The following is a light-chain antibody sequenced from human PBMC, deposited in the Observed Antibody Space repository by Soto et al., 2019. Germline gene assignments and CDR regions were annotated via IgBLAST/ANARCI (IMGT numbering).Light chain of an antibody. CDR2: GAS. J-gene: IGKJ5*01. CDR3: QQYNNWFSIT. CDR1: QSVSGN. V-gene: IGKV3-15*01. Sequence: EIVMTQSPATLSVSPGERATLSCRASQSVSGNLAWYQQKPGQAPRLLIYGASTRANGIPARFSGSGSGTELTLTISSLQSEDFEVYSCQQYNNWFSITFGPGTRLEIK.